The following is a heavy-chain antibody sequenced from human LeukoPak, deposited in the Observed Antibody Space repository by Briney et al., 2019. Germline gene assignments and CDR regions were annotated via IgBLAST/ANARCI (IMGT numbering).Heavy chain of an antibody. J-gene: IGHJ5*02. V-gene: IGHV1-18*01. CDR2: ISAYNGNT. D-gene: IGHD2-21*01. CDR3: ARDFLPDYCGGDCYFLNWFDP. CDR1: GYTFTSYG. Sequence: ASVNVSCKASGYTFTSYGISWVRQAPGQGLEWMGWISAYNGNTNYAQKLQGRVTMTTDTSTSTAYMELRSLRSDDTAVYYCARDFLPDYCGGDCYFLNWFDPWGQGTLVTVSS.